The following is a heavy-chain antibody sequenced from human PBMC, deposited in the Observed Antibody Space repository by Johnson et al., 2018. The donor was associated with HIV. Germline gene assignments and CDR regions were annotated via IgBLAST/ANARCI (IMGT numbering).Heavy chain of an antibody. CDR3: ARDLLIAYCGGDCWDAFDI. D-gene: IGHD2-21*02. Sequence: VQLVESGGGLVKPGESLRLSCVASGFTFSDVWMTWVRQAPGRGLEWVGRIKRQIDGGTTDYATPVKGRFTFSRDDSKNTLYLDMKSLKTEDTGVYYCARDLLIAYCGGDCWDAFDIWGQGTMVTVSS. V-gene: IGHV3-15*01. CDR2: IKRQIDGGTT. CDR1: GFTFSDVW. J-gene: IGHJ3*02.